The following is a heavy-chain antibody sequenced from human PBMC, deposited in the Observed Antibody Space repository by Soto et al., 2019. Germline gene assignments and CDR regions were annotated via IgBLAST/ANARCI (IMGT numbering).Heavy chain of an antibody. J-gene: IGHJ6*02. D-gene: IGHD6-6*01. CDR2: IYYSGST. Sequence: SETLSLTCTVSGGSISSGGYYWSWIRQHPGKGLEWIGYIYYSGSTYYNPSLKSRVTISVDTSKNQFSLKLSSVTAADTAVYYCERGKYYYYYGMDVWGQGTTVTVSS. CDR3: ERGKYYYYYGMDV. V-gene: IGHV4-31*03. CDR1: GGSISSGGYY.